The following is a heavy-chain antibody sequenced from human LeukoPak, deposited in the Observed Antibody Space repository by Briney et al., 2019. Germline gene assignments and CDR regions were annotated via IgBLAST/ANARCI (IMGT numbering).Heavy chain of an antibody. J-gene: IGHJ4*02. V-gene: IGHV3-21*01. CDR3: ARDLRSSGYYAFDY. D-gene: IGHD3-22*01. Sequence: GGPLRLSCAASGFTFSTYSMTWVRQAPGKGLEWVSSITSSSSYIYYADSVKGRFTISRDNAKSSLYLQMNSLRAEDTALYYCARDLRSSGYYAFDYWGQGTLVTVSS. CDR2: ITSSSSYI. CDR1: GFTFSTYS.